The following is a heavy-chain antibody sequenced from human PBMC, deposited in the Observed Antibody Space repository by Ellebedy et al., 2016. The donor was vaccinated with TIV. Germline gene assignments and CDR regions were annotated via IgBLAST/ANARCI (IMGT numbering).Heavy chain of an antibody. CDR3: ARRITMVRGVIRETYAFDI. Sequence: GESLKISCKGSGYSFTSYWSGWVRQMPGKGLEWRGIIYPGDSDTRYSPSFKGQVTISAAKSISTAYLQLSRLKASDTAMYYCARRITMVRGVIRETYAFDIWGQGTMVTVSS. CDR2: IYPGDSDT. J-gene: IGHJ3*02. V-gene: IGHV5-51*01. CDR1: GYSFTSYW. D-gene: IGHD3-10*01.